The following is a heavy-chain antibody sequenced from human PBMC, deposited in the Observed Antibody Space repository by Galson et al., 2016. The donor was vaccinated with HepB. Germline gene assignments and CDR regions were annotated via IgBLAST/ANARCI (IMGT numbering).Heavy chain of an antibody. V-gene: IGHV6-1*01. CDR1: GDSVSSNGAA. D-gene: IGHD3-10*01. Sequence: CAISGDSVSSNGAAWNWIRQSPSRGLEWLGRTYYRSKWYNKYAVSVQGRITINPDTSKNQFSLQLTSVTPEDTAVYYCARDRGTWDGSGELIDIWGQGTMVTVSS. CDR2: TYYRSKWYN. CDR3: ARDRGTWDGSGELIDI. J-gene: IGHJ3*02.